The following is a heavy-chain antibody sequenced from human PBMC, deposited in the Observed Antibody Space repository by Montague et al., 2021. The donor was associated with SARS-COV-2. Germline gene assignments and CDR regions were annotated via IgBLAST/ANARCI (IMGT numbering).Heavy chain of an antibody. CDR1: GSIFSNFA. V-gene: IGHV3-66*01. D-gene: IGHD3-16*01. Sequence: SLRLSCAASGSIFSNFAFHWVRQAPGKGLEWVAVLYGGDNSNYTDSVKGRFTISRDNSKNTLYLQMKSLRAEDTALYYCARSIGGFDPWGQGTLVTVSS. CDR2: LYGGDNS. J-gene: IGHJ5*02. CDR3: ARSIGGFDP.